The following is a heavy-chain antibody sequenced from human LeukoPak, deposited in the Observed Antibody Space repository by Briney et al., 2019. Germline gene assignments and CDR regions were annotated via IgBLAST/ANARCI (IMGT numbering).Heavy chain of an antibody. Sequence: GGSLRLSCAASGLTFSSYGMHWVRQAPGKGLEWVAVISYDGSNKFYADSVKGRFTISRDKSKNTLYLQMNSLRAEDTAVYYCAKDFLKYYYDSSGYLAGRPIDYWGQGTLLTVSS. CDR1: GLTFSSYG. V-gene: IGHV3-30*18. J-gene: IGHJ4*02. D-gene: IGHD3-22*01. CDR2: ISYDGSNK. CDR3: AKDFLKYYYDSSGYLAGRPIDY.